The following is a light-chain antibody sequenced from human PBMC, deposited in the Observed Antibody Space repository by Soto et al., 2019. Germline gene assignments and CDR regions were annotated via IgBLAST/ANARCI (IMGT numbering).Light chain of an antibody. CDR1: QSVSSSY. J-gene: IGKJ4*01. Sequence: EIVLTHSPGTLALSPWEGATLSCRASQSVSSSYLAWYQQKPGQAPRLLIYGASSRATGIPDRFSGSGSGTDFTLTISSLEPEDFAVYYCQQRSNWPPLTFGGGTKVDNK. V-gene: IGKV3D-20*02. CDR2: GAS. CDR3: QQRSNWPPLT.